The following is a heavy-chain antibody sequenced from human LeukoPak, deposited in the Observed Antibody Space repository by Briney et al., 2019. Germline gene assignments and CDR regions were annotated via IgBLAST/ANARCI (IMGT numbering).Heavy chain of an antibody. CDR2: INHSGST. J-gene: IGHJ3*02. V-gene: IGHV4-34*01. CDR3: ARLRWFPRAFDI. D-gene: IGHD4-23*01. CDR1: GGSFSGYY. Sequence: SGTLSLTCAVYGGSFSGYYWSWIRQPPGKGLEWIGEINHSGSTNYNPSLKSRVTISVDTSKNQFSLKLSSVTAADTAVYYCARLRWFPRAFDIWGQGTIITVSS.